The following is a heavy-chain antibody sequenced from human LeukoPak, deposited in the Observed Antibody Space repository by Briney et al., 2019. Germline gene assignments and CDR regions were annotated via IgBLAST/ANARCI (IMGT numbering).Heavy chain of an antibody. D-gene: IGHD3-10*01. J-gene: IGHJ4*02. CDR2: ISGSGGNA. V-gene: IGHV3-23*01. Sequence: GGSLRLSCAASGFTFSSYSMSWVRQAPGKGLEWVSSISGSGGNAYYADSVKGRFTISRDNSKNTLYLQMNSLRAEDTAVYYCAKKWFGENWGQGTLVTVSS. CDR3: AKKWFGEN. CDR1: GFTFSSYS.